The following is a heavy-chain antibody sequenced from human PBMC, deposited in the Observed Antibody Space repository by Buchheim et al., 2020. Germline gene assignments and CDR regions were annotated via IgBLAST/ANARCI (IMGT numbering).Heavy chain of an antibody. J-gene: IGHJ6*02. CDR1: GFTFSPYA. CDR2: ISYDGSNK. Sequence: QVQLVESGGGVVQPGRSLRLSCAASGFTFSPYAMHWVRQAPGRGLEWVAVISYDGSNKYAASVKGRFTISCDNSKNTLYLQMNSLVAEDTAVYSGARDLYSNSRYDYGMDVGGQGT. V-gene: IGHV3-30*14. CDR3: ARDLYSNSRYDYGMDV. D-gene: IGHD4-11*01.